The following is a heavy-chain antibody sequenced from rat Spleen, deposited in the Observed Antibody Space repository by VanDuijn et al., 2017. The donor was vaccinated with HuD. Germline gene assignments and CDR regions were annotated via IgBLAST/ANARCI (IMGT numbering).Heavy chain of an antibody. CDR2: MWSGGST. CDR3: TRDRMYTTDYYYPFDY. D-gene: IGHD1-6*01. V-gene: IGHV2S63*01. CDR1: GFSLTDYS. Sequence: EVQLKESGPGLVQPSQTLSLTCTVSGFSLTDYSVHWVRQPPGKGLEWMGVMWSGGSTAYNSALKSRLSISRDTSKSQVFLKINSLQTEDTAIYYCTRDRMYTTDYYYPFDYWGQGVMVTVSS. J-gene: IGHJ2*01.